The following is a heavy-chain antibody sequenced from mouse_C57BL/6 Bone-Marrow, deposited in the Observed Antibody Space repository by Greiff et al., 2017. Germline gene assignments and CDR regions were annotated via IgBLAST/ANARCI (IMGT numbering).Heavy chain of an antibody. CDR1: GYTFTSYT. CDR2: INPSSGYT. Sequence: VQLQQSGAELARPGASVKMSCKASGYTFTSYTMHWVKQRPGQGLEWIGYINPSSGYTKYNQKFKDKATLTADKSSSTAYMRLSSLESEDSAVYDCARGGGMDYWGQGTSVTVSS. J-gene: IGHJ4*01. V-gene: IGHV1-4*01. CDR3: ARGGGMDY.